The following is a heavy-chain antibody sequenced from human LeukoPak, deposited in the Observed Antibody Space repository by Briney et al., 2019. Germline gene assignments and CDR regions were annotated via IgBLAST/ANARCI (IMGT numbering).Heavy chain of an antibody. V-gene: IGHV3-23*01. J-gene: IGHJ1*01. Sequence: GGSLRLSCVASGFTFSSYAMGWVRQAPGKGLEWVSAFCGSGVTTHYAGSVKGRFSISRDNSKNTLYLQMDSLRAEYTALYYCAKRVVVGATSPYSDFQDWGQGTLVTVSS. D-gene: IGHD1-26*01. CDR3: AKRVVVGATSPYSDFQD. CDR1: GFTFSSYA. CDR2: FCGSGVTT.